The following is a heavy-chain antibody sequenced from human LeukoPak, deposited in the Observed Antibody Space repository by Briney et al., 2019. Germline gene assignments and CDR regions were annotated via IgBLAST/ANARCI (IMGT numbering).Heavy chain of an antibody. CDR2: IYYSGST. V-gene: IGHV4-39*07. CDR1: GGSISSSSYY. D-gene: IGHD1-26*01. J-gene: IGHJ4*02. CDR3: ASLPGYSGSPKSGFDY. Sequence: PSETLSLTCTVSGGSISSSSYYWGWVRQPPGKGLEWIGSIYYSGSTYYNPSLKSRVTISVDTSKNQFSLKLSSVTAADTAVYHCASLPGYSGSPKSGFDYWGQGTLVTVSS.